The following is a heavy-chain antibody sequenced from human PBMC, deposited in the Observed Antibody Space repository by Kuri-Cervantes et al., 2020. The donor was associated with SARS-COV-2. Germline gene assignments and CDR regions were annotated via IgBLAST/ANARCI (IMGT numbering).Heavy chain of an antibody. CDR2: INPNSGGT. CDR1: GYTFTDYY. D-gene: IGHD3-10*01. J-gene: IGHJ6*02. CDR3: ARASVRGIIITYHSYGMDV. Sequence: GGSLRLSCKASGYTFTDYYMHWVRQAPGQGLEWMGWINPNSGGTNYAQKFQGWVTMTRDTSISTAYMELSRLRSDDTAVYYCARASVRGIIITYHSYGMDVWGQGTTVTVSS. V-gene: IGHV1-2*04.